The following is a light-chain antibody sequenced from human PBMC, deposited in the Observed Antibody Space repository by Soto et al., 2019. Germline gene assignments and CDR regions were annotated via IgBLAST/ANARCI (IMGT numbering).Light chain of an antibody. CDR2: GVS. CDR1: QSVAGN. Sequence: EIVLTQSPATLSLSPGETATLSCRASQSVAGNLAWYQQKHGQPPRLLIYGVSTRANGVPARFSGSGSETALSLTISSLQIADFALSYCQQSNNWPPLTFGGGTKVDIK. J-gene: IGKJ4*01. V-gene: IGKV3-15*01. CDR3: QQSNNWPPLT.